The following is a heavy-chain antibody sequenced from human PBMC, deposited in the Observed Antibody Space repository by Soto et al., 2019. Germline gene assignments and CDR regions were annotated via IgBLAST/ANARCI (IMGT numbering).Heavy chain of an antibody. CDR1: GGSISSTTYY. J-gene: IGHJ4*02. Sequence: SETLSLTCTVSGGSISSTTYYWGWMRQPPGKGLEWIASFFIGGNTYYNPSLKSRVTISVDTSKNQFSLKLSSVTAADTAVYYCARRYGGTFDYWGQGTLVTVS. V-gene: IGHV4-39*01. CDR2: FFIGGNT. D-gene: IGHD2-15*01. CDR3: ARRYGGTFDY.